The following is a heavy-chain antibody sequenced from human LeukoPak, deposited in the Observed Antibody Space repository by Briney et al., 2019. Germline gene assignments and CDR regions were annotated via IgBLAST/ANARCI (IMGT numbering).Heavy chain of an antibody. D-gene: IGHD3-10*01. J-gene: IGHJ4*02. CDR3: ARVTIWFGDDY. CDR1: RGSISGYS. V-gene: IGHV3-20*04. CDR2: INWNGGST. Sequence: ETLSLTCTVSRGSISGYSWSWIRQSPGGGLEWVSGINWNGGSTGYADSVKGRFTTSRDNAKNSLYLQMNSLRAEDTALYYCARVTIWFGDDYWGQGTLVTVSS.